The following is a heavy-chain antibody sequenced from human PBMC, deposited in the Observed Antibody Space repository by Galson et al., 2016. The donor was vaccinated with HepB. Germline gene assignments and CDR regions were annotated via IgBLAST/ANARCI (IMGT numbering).Heavy chain of an antibody. CDR3: ARGTVDKPGMDV. J-gene: IGHJ6*02. V-gene: IGHV3-74*01. Sequence: SLRLSCAASGFTLSSYWMHWVRQAPGKGLVWVSRINGDGSYTSYADSVKGRFTISRDNAKNTLYLQMNSLRAEDMAVYYCARGTVDKPGMDVWGQGTTVTVSS. CDR2: INGDGSYT. CDR1: GFTLSSYW. D-gene: IGHD1-1*01.